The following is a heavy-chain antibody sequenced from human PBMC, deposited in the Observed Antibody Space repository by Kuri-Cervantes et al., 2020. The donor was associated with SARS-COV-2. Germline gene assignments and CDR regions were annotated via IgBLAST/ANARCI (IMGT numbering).Heavy chain of an antibody. Sequence: SQTLSLTCAVYGGSFRGYYWSWIRQPPGKGLEWIGEINHSGSTNYNPSLKSRVTISVDTSKNQFSLKLSSVTAADTAVYYCARVGSSYYWGQGTLVTVSS. CDR3: ARVGSSYY. CDR1: GGSFRGYY. D-gene: IGHD6-19*01. V-gene: IGHV4-34*01. CDR2: INHSGST. J-gene: IGHJ4*02.